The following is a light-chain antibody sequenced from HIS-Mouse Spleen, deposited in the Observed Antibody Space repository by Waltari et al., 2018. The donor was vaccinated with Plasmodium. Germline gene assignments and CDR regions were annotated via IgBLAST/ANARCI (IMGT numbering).Light chain of an antibody. V-gene: IGKV1-39*01. Sequence: DIQMTQSPSSLSASVGDSVTITCRASQSISSYLNWYQQKPGKAPKLLIYAASSLQSGVPSRFSGSGSGTDFTLTISSLQPEDFATYYCRQSYSTPPTFGGGTKVEIK. CDR1: QSISSY. CDR3: RQSYSTPPT. J-gene: IGKJ4*01. CDR2: AAS.